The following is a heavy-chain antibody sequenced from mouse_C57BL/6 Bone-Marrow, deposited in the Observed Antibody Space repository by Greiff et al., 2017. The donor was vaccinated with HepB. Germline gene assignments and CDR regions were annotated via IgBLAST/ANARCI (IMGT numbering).Heavy chain of an antibody. Sequence: EVKLVESGGGLVKPGGSLKLSCAASGFTFSDYGMHWVRQAPEKGLEWVAYISSGSSTIYYADTVKGRFTISRDNAKNTLFLQMTSLRSEDTATYYCARPGYLDWYFDVWGTGTTVTVSS. J-gene: IGHJ1*03. CDR3: ARPGYLDWYFDV. CDR1: GFTFSDYG. CDR2: ISSGSSTI. V-gene: IGHV5-17*01. D-gene: IGHD1-2*01.